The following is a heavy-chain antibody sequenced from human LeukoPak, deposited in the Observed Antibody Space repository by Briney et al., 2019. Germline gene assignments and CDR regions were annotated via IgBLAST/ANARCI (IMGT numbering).Heavy chain of an antibody. CDR3: AKDGMGCSSTSCQGLWFDP. D-gene: IGHD2-2*01. Sequence: GGSLRLSCAASGFTFSSYAMSWVRQAPGKGLEWVSAISGSGGSTYYAASEKGRFTISRDNSKNTLYLQMNSLRAEDTAVYYCAKDGMGCSSTSCQGLWFDPWGQGTLVTVSS. CDR2: ISGSGGST. CDR1: GFTFSSYA. V-gene: IGHV3-23*01. J-gene: IGHJ5*02.